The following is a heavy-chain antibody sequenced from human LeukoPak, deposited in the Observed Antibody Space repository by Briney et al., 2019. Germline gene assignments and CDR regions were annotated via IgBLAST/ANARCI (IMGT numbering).Heavy chain of an antibody. D-gene: IGHD3-10*01. CDR2: MSPTSGDT. CDR1: GYAFTSYD. Sequence: VSVKVSCKASGYAFTSYDISWVRQAPGQGYEWLGWMSPTSGDTGYAEEFQGRVTMTRDISKNTAYKELTGLTSGDAAIYYCARGESALWFGEVNPWGQGTLVVVSS. CDR3: ARGESALWFGEVNP. J-gene: IGHJ4*02. V-gene: IGHV1-8*01.